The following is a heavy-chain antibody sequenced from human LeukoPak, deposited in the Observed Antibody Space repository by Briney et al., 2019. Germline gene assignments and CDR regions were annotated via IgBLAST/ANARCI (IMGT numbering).Heavy chain of an antibody. D-gene: IGHD2/OR15-2a*01. CDR2: INPSGGGT. J-gene: IGHJ4*02. Sequence: ASVKVSCMASGYTFTNYFMHWVRQAPGQGLEWMGVINPSGGGTTYAQRFQGRVTMTRDTSTSTVHMELSSLRSEDTAVYYCARGQNKCLGHWGQGTLVTVSS. V-gene: IGHV1-46*01. CDR3: ARGQNKCLGH. CDR1: GYTFTNYF.